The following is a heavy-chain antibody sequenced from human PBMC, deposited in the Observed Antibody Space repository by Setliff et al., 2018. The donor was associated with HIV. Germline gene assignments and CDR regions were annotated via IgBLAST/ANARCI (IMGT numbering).Heavy chain of an antibody. CDR2: IYYSGST. Sequence: PSETLSLTCTVSSVSFSSYSWSWIRQPPGKGLEWIGYIYYSGSTNYNPSLKSRVTISVDTSKNQFSLKVNSVTAADTAVYYCARGARLLAGYSDRRDYYYMGVWGKGTTVTVSS. V-gene: IGHV4-59*12. CDR1: SVSFSSYS. J-gene: IGHJ6*03. D-gene: IGHD6-13*01. CDR3: ARGARLLAGYSDRRDYYYMGV.